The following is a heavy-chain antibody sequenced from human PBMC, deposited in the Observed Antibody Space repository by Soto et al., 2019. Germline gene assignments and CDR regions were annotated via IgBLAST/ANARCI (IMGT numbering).Heavy chain of an antibody. CDR2: IKFDGSVK. V-gene: IGHV3-7*03. CDR1: GFTFSDYW. CDR3: VKDGGYCSSTTCYSPRNHYFDS. J-gene: IGHJ4*02. Sequence: GSLRLSCAASGFTFSDYWMSWVRQAPGKGPEWVANIKFDGSVKQYVDSVRGRFTISRDNSRNSLFLQMNSLRAGDTAVYYCVKDGGYCSSTTCYSPRNHYFDSWGQGTLVTVSS. D-gene: IGHD2-2*01.